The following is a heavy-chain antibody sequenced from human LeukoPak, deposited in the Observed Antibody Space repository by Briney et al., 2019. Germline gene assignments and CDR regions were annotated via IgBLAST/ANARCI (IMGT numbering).Heavy chain of an antibody. Sequence: GGSLRLSCAASGFSLSSYGVNWVRQAPGKGLEWVSGISPGGDTPYYADSVRGRFTISRDNSKNTMYLQMNSLRAEDTAVYYCAQDRAWIEFYFWGQGTLVTVSS. CDR1: GFSLSSYG. CDR2: ISPGGDTP. J-gene: IGHJ4*02. V-gene: IGHV3-23*01. D-gene: IGHD5-12*01. CDR3: AQDRAWIEFYF.